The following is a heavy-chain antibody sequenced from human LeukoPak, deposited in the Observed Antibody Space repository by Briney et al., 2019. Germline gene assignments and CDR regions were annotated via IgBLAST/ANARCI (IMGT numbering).Heavy chain of an antibody. CDR2: ISGSGGST. V-gene: IGHV3-23*01. D-gene: IGHD3-22*01. CDR1: GFTFSSYA. CDR3: VGAVADSTGHHYFDY. Sequence: PGGSVRLSCAASGFTFSSYAMSWVRQAPGKGLEWVSAISGSGGSTYYADSVKGRFTISRDNSKNTLYLQMNSLRAEDTAVYYCVGAVADSTGHHYFDYWGQGTLVTVSS. J-gene: IGHJ4*02.